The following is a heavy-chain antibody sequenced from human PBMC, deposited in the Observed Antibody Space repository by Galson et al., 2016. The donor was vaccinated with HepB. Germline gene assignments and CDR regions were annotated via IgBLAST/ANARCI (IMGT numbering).Heavy chain of an antibody. J-gene: IGHJ4*02. CDR3: ARHGGIKYFGELGGLDY. Sequence: SETLSLTCAVSGDSISSSNFYWGWIRQSPGKGLEWLGSVYFSGTSYYNPSLDSRLTISIDKTKNQFSLRLSSVTAADTATYYCARHGGIKYFGELGGLDYWGPGSLVTVSS. D-gene: IGHD3-10*01. V-gene: IGHV4-39*01. CDR2: VYFSGTS. CDR1: GDSISSSNFY.